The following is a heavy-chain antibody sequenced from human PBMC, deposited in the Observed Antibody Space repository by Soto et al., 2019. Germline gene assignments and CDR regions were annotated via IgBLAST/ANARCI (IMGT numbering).Heavy chain of an antibody. V-gene: IGHV3-48*04. CDR3: AVRIAVARRYFDL. Sequence: EVQLVESGGGLVQPGGSLRLSCAASGFRFSSYSMNWVRQAPGKGPEWVSYIDHSSSSVRYVDSVEGRFTISRDNAKDSLSLQMNSLRVEDTAMYYCAVRIAVARRYFDLWGRGTLVTVSS. D-gene: IGHD6-19*01. J-gene: IGHJ2*01. CDR1: GFRFSSYS. CDR2: IDHSSSSV.